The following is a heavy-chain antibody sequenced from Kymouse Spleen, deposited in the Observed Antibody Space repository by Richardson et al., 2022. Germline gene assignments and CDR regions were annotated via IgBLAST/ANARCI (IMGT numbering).Heavy chain of an antibody. Sequence: QVQLVESGGGVVQPGRSLRLSCAASGFTFSSYGMHWVRQAPGKGLEWVAVIWYDGSNKYYADSVKGRFTISRDNSKNTLYLQMNSLRAEDTAVYYCASQGGYSSSSGFDYWGQGTLVTVSS. V-gene: IGHV3-33*01. J-gene: IGHJ4*02. CDR3: ASQGGYSSSSGFDY. D-gene: IGHD6-6*01. CDR1: GFTFSSYG. CDR2: IWYDGSNK.